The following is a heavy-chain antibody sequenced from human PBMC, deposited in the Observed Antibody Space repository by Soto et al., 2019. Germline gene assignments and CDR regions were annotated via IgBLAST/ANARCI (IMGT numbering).Heavy chain of an antibody. V-gene: IGHV1-18*01. Sequence: GASVKVSCKASGYTFTSYGISWVRQAPGQGLEWMGWISAYNGTTNYAQKLQGRVTMTTDTSTSTAYMELRSLRSDDTAVYYCARDEADISGFSLGYWGQGTPVTVSS. CDR3: ARDEADISGFSLGY. D-gene: IGHD3-22*01. CDR2: ISAYNGTT. CDR1: GYTFTSYG. J-gene: IGHJ4*02.